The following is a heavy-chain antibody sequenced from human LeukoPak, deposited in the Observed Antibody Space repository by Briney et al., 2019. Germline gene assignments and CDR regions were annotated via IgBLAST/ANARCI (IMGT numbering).Heavy chain of an antibody. J-gene: IGHJ1*01. CDR2: ISSSSSYI. D-gene: IGHD6-13*01. V-gene: IGHV3-21*01. CDR3: ARGGIAAAGQEYFQH. CDR1: GFTFSSYS. Sequence: PGGSLRLSCAASGFTFSSYSMNWVRQAPGKGLEWVSSISSSSSYIYYADSVKGRFTISRDNAKNSLYLQMNSLRAEDTAVYYCARGGIAAAGQEYFQHWGQGTLVTVSS.